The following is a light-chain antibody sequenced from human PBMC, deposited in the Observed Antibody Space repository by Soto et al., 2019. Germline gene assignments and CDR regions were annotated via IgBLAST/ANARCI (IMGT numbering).Light chain of an antibody. CDR2: DVS. J-gene: IGLJ2*01. CDR1: SSDVGAYNY. V-gene: IGLV2-11*01. Sequence: QSALTQPRSVSGSPGQSVTISCTGTSSDVGAYNYVSWYQQHPGKAPKIMNYDVSKRPSGVPDRFSGSKSGNTASLTISGLQAEDEADYYCCSYAGRYGVLFGGGTKVTVL. CDR3: CSYAGRYGVL.